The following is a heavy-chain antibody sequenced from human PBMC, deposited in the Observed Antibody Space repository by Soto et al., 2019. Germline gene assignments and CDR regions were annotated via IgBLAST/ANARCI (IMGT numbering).Heavy chain of an antibody. CDR2: INPNSGGT. CDR1: GYTFTGYY. CDR3: ARDIVVVPAAIMRRGNWFDP. D-gene: IGHD2-2*02. Sequence: ASVKVSCKAPGYTFTGYYMHWVRQAPGQGLEWMGWINPNSGGTNYAQKFQGRVTMTRDTSISTAYMELSRLRSDDTAVYYCARDIVVVPAAIMRRGNWFDPWGQGTLVTVSS. J-gene: IGHJ5*02. V-gene: IGHV1-2*02.